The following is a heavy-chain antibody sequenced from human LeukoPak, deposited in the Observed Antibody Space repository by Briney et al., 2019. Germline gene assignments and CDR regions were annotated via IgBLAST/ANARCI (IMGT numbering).Heavy chain of an antibody. Sequence: SETLSLTCTVSGGSISSYDWGWIRQPAGKGLEWIGRIYTSGSTYYNPSLKSRVTISVDTSKNQFSLKLNSVTAADTAVYYCARMEAATYKVDYWGQGTLVTVSS. CDR2: IYTSGST. V-gene: IGHV4-4*07. D-gene: IGHD2-15*01. J-gene: IGHJ4*02. CDR1: GGSISSYD. CDR3: ARMEAATYKVDY.